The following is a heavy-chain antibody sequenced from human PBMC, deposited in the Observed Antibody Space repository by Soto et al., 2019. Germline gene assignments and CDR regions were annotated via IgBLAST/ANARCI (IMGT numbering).Heavy chain of an antibody. V-gene: IGHV1-3*01. CDR2: INAGNGNT. Sequence: ASVKVSCKASGYTFTSYAMHWVRQAPGQRLEWMGWINAGNGNTKYSQKFQGRVTITRDTSASTAYMELGSLRSEDTAVYYCARDLAVTTPAGYYYGMDVWGQGTTVTVSS. D-gene: IGHD4-17*01. CDR3: ARDLAVTTPAGYYYGMDV. CDR1: GYTFTSYA. J-gene: IGHJ6*02.